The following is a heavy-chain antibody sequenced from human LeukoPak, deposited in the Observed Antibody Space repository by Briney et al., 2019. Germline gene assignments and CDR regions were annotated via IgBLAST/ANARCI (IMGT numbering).Heavy chain of an antibody. D-gene: IGHD4-23*01. CDR1: GTIFSSYS. J-gene: IGHJ6*03. Sequence: ASVKVSCKASGTIFSSYSISWVRQAPGQGLEWMGGILPLFGTANYAQKFQGRVTITADESTSTVYMELSSLRSEDTAVYYCARTMTTVVTWYHYYYMDVWGKGTTVTVSS. V-gene: IGHV1-69*13. CDR2: ILPLFGTA. CDR3: ARTMTTVVTWYHYYYMDV.